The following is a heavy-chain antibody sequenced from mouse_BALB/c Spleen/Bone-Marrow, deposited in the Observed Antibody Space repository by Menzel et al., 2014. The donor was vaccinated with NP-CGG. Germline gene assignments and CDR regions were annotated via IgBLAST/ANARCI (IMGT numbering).Heavy chain of an antibody. CDR2: IDTANGNT. J-gene: IGHJ4*01. D-gene: IGHD2-1*01. CDR3: ARYGNGLMDY. Sequence: EVQLQQSGAELVKPGASVKLSCTASGFNIKDTYMHWVKQRPEQGLEWIGRIDTANGNTKYDPKFQGKATITVDTSSNTAYLQLSSLTSEDTAVYYCARYGNGLMDYWGQGTSVTVSS. CDR1: GFNIKDTY. V-gene: IGHV14-3*02.